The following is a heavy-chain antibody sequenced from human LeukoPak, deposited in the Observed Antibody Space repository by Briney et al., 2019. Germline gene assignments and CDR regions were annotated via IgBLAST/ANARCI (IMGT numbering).Heavy chain of an antibody. J-gene: IGHJ4*02. CDR1: GGSISSGSYY. CDR2: IYTSGST. Sequence: SETLSLTCTVSGGSISSGSYYWSRIRQPAGKGLEWIGRIYTSGSTNYNPSLKSRVTISVDTSKNQFSLKLSSVTAADTAVYYCVRGYGGNSDLFDYWGQGTLVTVSS. D-gene: IGHD4-23*01. V-gene: IGHV4-61*02. CDR3: VRGYGGNSDLFDY.